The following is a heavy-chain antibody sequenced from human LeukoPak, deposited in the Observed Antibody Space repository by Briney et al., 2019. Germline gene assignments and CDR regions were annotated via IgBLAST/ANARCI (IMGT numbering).Heavy chain of an antibody. V-gene: IGHV3-74*01. CDR2: INNNWSSSIT. D-gene: IGHD1-26*01. CDR1: VFTFRSYW. CDR3: ATGSYHGFDI. Sequence: PGGSLRLFCAASVFTFRSYWMHWVRQVPRKGRMCGSCINNNWSSSITRYADSQNGRFPICRDNDKNTLYLKMNSLRAEDMAVYYCATGSYHGFDIWGQGTMVTVSS. J-gene: IGHJ3*02.